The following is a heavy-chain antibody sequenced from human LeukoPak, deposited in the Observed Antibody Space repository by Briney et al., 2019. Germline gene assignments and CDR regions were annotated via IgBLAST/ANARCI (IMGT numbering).Heavy chain of an antibody. D-gene: IGHD1-26*01. CDR1: GGSFSGYY. V-gene: IGHV4-34*01. CDR2: INHSGST. J-gene: IGHJ4*02. CDR3: ARRTPSGSLGY. Sequence: SETLSLTCAVYGGSFSGYYWSWIRQPPGKGLEWIGEINHSGSTNYNPSLKSRVTISVDTSKNQFSLKLSSVTAADTAVYYCARRTPSGSLGYWGQGTLVTVSS.